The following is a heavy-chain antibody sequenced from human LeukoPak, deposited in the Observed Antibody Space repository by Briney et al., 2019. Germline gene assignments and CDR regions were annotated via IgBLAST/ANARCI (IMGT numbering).Heavy chain of an antibody. D-gene: IGHD3-10*01. CDR2: ISGSGGST. CDR1: GFTFSSYA. CDR3: AKRPWFGDRKDAFDI. V-gene: IGHV3-23*01. J-gene: IGHJ3*02. Sequence: PGGSLRLSCAVSGFTFSSYAMSWVRQAPGKGLEWVSAISGSGGSTYYADSVKGRFTISRDNSKNTLYLQMNSLRAEDTAVYYCAKRPWFGDRKDAFDIWGQGTMVTVSS.